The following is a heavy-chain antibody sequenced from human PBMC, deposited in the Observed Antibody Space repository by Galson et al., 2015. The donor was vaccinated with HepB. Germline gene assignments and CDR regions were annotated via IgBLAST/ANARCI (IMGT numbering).Heavy chain of an antibody. CDR2: IAWDDDK. Sequence: PALVKPTQTLTLTCTFSGFSLSTSGMCVSWIRQPPGKALEWLARIAWDDDKYYSTSLKTRLTISKDTSKNQVVLTMTNMDPVDTATYYCARIISGSGYYYYGMDVWGQGTTVTVSS. CDR3: ARIISGSGYYYYGMDV. J-gene: IGHJ6*02. CDR1: GFSLSTSGMC. V-gene: IGHV2-70*11. D-gene: IGHD3-10*01.